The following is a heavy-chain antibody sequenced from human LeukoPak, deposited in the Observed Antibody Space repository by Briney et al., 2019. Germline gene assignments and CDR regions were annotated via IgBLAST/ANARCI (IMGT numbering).Heavy chain of an antibody. CDR3: ARSIAARPPDFDY. CDR2: ISSSSSTI. CDR1: GFTFSNYA. Sequence: PGGSLRLSCAASGFTFSNYAMNWVRQAPGKGLEWVSYISSSSSTIYYADSVKGRFTISRDNAKNSLYLQMNSLRDEDTAVYYCARSIAARPPDFDYWGQGTLVTVSS. D-gene: IGHD6-6*01. V-gene: IGHV3-48*02. J-gene: IGHJ4*02.